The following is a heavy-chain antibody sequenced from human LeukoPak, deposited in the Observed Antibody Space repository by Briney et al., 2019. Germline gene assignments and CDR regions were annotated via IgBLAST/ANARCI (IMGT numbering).Heavy chain of an antibody. J-gene: IGHJ4*02. V-gene: IGHV1-69*13. D-gene: IGHD3-3*01. CDR1: GGTFISYA. Sequence: SVKVSCKASGGTFISYAISWERQAPGQGLEWMGGIIPIFGTANYAQKFQGRVTITADESTSTAYMELSSLRSEDTAVYYCAREEELGVPSWGQGTLVTVSS. CDR2: IIPIFGTA. CDR3: AREEELGVPS.